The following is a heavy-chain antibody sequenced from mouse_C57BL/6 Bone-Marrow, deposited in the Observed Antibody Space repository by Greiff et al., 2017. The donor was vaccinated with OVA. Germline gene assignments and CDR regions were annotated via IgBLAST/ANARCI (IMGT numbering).Heavy chain of an antibody. D-gene: IGHD1-1*01. V-gene: IGHV1-59*01. J-gene: IGHJ2*01. Sequence: QVQLKQSGAELVRPGTSVKLSCKASGYTFTSYWMHWVKQRPGQGLEWIGVIDPSDSYTNYNQKFKGKATLTVDTSSSTAYMQLSSLTSEDSAVYYCARWGYGRDYWGQGTTLTVSS. CDR2: IDPSDSYT. CDR1: GYTFTSYW. CDR3: ARWGYGRDY.